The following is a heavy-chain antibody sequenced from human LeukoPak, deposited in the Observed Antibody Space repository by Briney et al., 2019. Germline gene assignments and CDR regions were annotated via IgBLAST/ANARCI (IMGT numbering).Heavy chain of an antibody. Sequence: TGGSLRLSCVASGFTLGGYWMSWVRQAPGKGLEWVANIKYDESEKYYVGSVNGRFTISRDTALNSLYLQMSRLRVEDTAVYYCARDSGWHQYDCWGQGTLVTVSS. V-gene: IGHV3-7*01. CDR2: IKYDESEK. D-gene: IGHD3-16*01. J-gene: IGHJ4*02. CDR1: GFTLGGYW. CDR3: ARDSGWHQYDC.